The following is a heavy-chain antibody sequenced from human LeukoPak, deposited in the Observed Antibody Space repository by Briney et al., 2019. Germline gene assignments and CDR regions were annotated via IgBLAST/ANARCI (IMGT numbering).Heavy chain of an antibody. Sequence: SVKLSCKASEGTFSSNAISCVRRAPGQGLEWMGGIIPIFDTANYAQKFQGRVTITADESTSTAYMELSSLRSEDTAVYYCARAWDIVVVVAAPDEDYYYYYMDVWGKGTTVTVSS. CDR1: EGTFSSNA. D-gene: IGHD2-15*01. J-gene: IGHJ6*03. CDR2: IIPIFDTA. V-gene: IGHV1-69*13. CDR3: ARAWDIVVVVAAPDEDYYYYYMDV.